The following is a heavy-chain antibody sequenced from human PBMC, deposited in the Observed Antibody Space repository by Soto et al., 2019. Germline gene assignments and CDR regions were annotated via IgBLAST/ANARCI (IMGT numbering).Heavy chain of an antibody. J-gene: IGHJ4*02. CDR1: GFTFSNAW. CDR3: TTDHRWNYEGPDY. Sequence: GGSLRLSCAASGFTFSNAWMSWVRQAPGKGLEWVGRIKSKTDGGTTDYAAPVKGRFTISRDDSKNTLYLQMNSLKTEDTAVYYCTTDHRWNYEGPDYWGQGTLVTVSS. V-gene: IGHV3-15*01. D-gene: IGHD1-7*01. CDR2: IKSKTDGGTT.